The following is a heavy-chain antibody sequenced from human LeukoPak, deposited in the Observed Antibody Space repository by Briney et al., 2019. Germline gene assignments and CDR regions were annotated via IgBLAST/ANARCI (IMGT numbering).Heavy chain of an antibody. J-gene: IGHJ5*02. CDR2: IIPIFGTA. D-gene: IGHD6-13*01. Sequence: EASVKVSCKASGGTFSSYAISWVRQAPGQGLEWMGRIIPIFGTANYAQKFQGRVTITTDESTSTAYMELSSLRSEDTAVYYCARDVVAAVSNWFDPWGQGTLVTVSS. CDR3: ARDVVAAVSNWFDP. CDR1: GGTFSSYA. V-gene: IGHV1-69*05.